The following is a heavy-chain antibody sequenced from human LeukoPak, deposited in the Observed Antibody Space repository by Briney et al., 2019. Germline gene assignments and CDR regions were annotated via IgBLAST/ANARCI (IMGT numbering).Heavy chain of an antibody. V-gene: IGHV3-48*03. D-gene: IGHD2-15*01. CDR2: ISKSDSTI. Sequence: GGSLRLSCVASGFTFSSYEMNWVRQAPGKGLEWVSYISKSDSTIYYADSVKGRFTISRDNAKNSLYLQMNSLRAEDTAVYYCARVLRYCSGGNCYSGGLGYMDVWGKGTTVTISS. J-gene: IGHJ6*03. CDR1: GFTFSSYE. CDR3: ARVLRYCSGGNCYSGGLGYMDV.